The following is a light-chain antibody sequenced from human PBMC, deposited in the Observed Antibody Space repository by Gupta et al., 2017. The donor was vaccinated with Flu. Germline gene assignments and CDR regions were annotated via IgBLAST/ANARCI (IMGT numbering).Light chain of an antibody. J-gene: IGKJ5*01. CDR1: QSRLLYSKNMNY. CDR3: HQDDNTPKT. V-gene: IGKV4-1*01. CDR2: WAS. Sequence: LVITQSPDSLAVSLGERATIHFKSSQSRLLYSKNMNYLGWYQQKAGHPPRLLIYWASTRESGVPDRFSGRGSGTDFTLTISSLQAEDVAVYYCHQDDNTPKTFGQGTQVEIK.